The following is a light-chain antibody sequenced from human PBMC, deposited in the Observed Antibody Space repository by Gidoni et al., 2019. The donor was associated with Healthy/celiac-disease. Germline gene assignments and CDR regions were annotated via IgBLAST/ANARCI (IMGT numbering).Light chain of an antibody. Sequence: DILLPQSPDSLAVSLGERATINCKSSQSVLYSSNNKNYLAWYQQKPGQPPKLLIYWASTRESGVPDRVSGSGSGTDFTLTISSMQAEDVAVYYCQQYYSTPRTFGQGTKVEIK. CDR2: WAS. V-gene: IGKV4-1*01. CDR3: QQYYSTPRT. J-gene: IGKJ1*01. CDR1: QSVLYSSNNKNY.